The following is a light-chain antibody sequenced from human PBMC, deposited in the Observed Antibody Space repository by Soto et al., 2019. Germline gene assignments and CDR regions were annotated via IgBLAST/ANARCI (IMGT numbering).Light chain of an antibody. CDR1: QSISSS. V-gene: IGKV3D-15*01. Sequence: EIVMTQSPATLSVSPGERATLSFRASQSISSSLAWYQQKPGQAPRLLMSGTSNRATGTPDRFSGSGSGTDFTLTISRLEHEDFAVYYCQQYSNWITFGQGTRLEIK. J-gene: IGKJ5*01. CDR3: QQYSNWIT. CDR2: GTS.